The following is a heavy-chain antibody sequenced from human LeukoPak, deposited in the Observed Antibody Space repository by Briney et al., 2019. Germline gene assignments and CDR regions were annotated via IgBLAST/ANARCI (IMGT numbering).Heavy chain of an antibody. D-gene: IGHD3-22*01. CDR3: ARDGYDSNGYSGY. J-gene: IGHJ4*02. CDR2: IYSGGTP. CDR1: GFTVSSIY. Sequence: GGSLRLSCAACGFTVSSIYMTWVRQAPGKGLEGVSVIYSGGTPYYADSVKGRFTISRDNSKNTLYLQMNSLRAEDTAVYYCARDGYDSNGYSGYWGQGTLVTVSS. V-gene: IGHV3-53*01.